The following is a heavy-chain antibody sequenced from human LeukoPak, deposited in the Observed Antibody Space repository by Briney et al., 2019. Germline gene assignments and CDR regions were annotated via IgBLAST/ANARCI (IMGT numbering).Heavy chain of an antibody. CDR2: ISSRSTTI. CDR3: AKDARYSSGWKSSDY. Sequence: PGGSLRLSCAASGFTFSSYSMNWVRQAPGKGLEWVSYISSRSTTISHADSVKGRFTISRDNAKNSLYLQMNSLRAEDTAVYYCAKDARYSSGWKSSDYWGQGTLVTVSS. V-gene: IGHV3-48*01. CDR1: GFTFSSYS. J-gene: IGHJ4*02. D-gene: IGHD6-19*01.